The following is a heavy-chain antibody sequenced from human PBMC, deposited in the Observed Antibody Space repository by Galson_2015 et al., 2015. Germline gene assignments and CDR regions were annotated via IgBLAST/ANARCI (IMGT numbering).Heavy chain of an antibody. CDR1: GFIFSNYW. Sequence: SLRLSCAASGFIFSNYWMSWVRQAPGKGLEWVANIKQDGSEKHYIDSVKGRFTISRDNAKNSLYLQMNSLRAEDTAVYYCARDSAHGDYVWGQGTLVTVSS. V-gene: IGHV3-7*01. CDR2: IKQDGSEK. D-gene: IGHD4-17*01. CDR3: ARDSAHGDYV. J-gene: IGHJ4*02.